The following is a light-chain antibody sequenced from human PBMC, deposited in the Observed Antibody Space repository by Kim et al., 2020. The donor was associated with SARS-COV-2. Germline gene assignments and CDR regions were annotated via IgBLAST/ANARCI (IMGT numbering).Light chain of an antibody. J-gene: IGLJ3*02. Sequence: SSELTQDPAMSVAMGQTVRITCQGDSLRSYYASWYQQKPGQAPVVVMYGRNKRPSGIPDRFSGSSSGNTASLTITGAQAEDEADYYCNSRDTSGYHWVFGGGTQLTVL. CDR2: GRN. V-gene: IGLV3-19*01. CDR1: SLRSYY. CDR3: NSRDTSGYHWV.